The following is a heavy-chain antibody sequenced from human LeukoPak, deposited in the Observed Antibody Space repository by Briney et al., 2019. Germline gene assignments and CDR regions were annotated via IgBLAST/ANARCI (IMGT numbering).Heavy chain of an antibody. V-gene: IGHV3-15*01. CDR3: TTDRGSI. J-gene: IGHJ4*02. Sequence: GGSLRLSCAASGFSFTDAWTNWVRQTPGKGLEWVGRIKSKTAGGTTESAAPVKGRFTISRDDSINTLYLQMDSLMTEDTAVYYCTTDRGSIWGQGTLVTVSS. D-gene: IGHD2-21*01. CDR1: GFSFTDAW. CDR2: IKSKTAGGTT.